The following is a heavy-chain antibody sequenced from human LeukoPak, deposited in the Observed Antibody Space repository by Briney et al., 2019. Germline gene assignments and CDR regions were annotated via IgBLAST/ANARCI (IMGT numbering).Heavy chain of an antibody. CDR1: GGSISSYY. V-gene: IGHV4-59*01. Sequence: ASETLSLTCTVSGGSISSYYWSWIRQPPGKGLEWIGYIYYSGSTNYNPSLKSRVTISVDTSKNQFSLKLSSVTAADTAVYYCARSHYYDSSGYRGWGQGTLVTVSS. CDR3: ARSHYYDSSGYRG. D-gene: IGHD3-22*01. CDR2: IYYSGST. J-gene: IGHJ4*02.